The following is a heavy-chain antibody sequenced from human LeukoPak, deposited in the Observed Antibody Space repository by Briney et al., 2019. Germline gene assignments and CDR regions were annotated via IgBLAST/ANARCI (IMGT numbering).Heavy chain of an antibody. CDR1: GFGLSTYW. J-gene: IGHJ3*02. CDR2: INQDGSEE. Sequence: PGGSLRLSCVVSGFGLSTYWMKWVRQAPGKGLEWVAYINQDGSEEHYVDSVGGRFTISRDNAKDSLFLQMNSLRADDSAVYYWAREPGLGYAFDIWGQGTMVTVSS. CDR3: AREPGLGYAFDI. V-gene: IGHV3-7*01. D-gene: IGHD5/OR15-5a*01.